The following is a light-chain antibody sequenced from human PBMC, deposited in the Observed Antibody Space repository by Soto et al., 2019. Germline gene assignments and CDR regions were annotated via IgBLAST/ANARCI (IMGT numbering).Light chain of an antibody. CDR1: QSVSTN. J-gene: IGKJ1*01. CDR2: GAS. CDR3: QQYSNWSPWT. V-gene: IGKV3D-15*01. Sequence: IVMTQSPATLSVSPGQRATLSCRASQSVSTNLAWYQQKPGQAPRLLIYGASTRATGIPARFSGSGSGTEFTLTISGLHSYDFAAYYCQQYSNWSPWTFGQGTRVDFK.